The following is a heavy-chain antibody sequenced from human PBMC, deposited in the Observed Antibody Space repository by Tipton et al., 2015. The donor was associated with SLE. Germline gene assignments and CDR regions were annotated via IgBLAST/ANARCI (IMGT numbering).Heavy chain of an antibody. CDR1: GGSISSHY. CDR2: ISGSGGSA. D-gene: IGHD1-26*01. Sequence: TLSLTCTVSGGSISSHYWSWIRQPPGKGLEWVSAISGSGGSAYFADSVKGRITISRDNSKNTVYLQMNSLRPEDTAVYYCAKDKFGGSPMEHWGQGTLVTVSS. V-gene: IGHV3-23*01. CDR3: AKDKFGGSPMEH. J-gene: IGHJ4*02.